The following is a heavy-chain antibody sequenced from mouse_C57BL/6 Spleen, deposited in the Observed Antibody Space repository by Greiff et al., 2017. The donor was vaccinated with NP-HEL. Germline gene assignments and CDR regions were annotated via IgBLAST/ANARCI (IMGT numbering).Heavy chain of an antibody. V-gene: IGHV1-55*01. CDR3: ARKRNYYGSSYPDY. Sequence: VQLQQPGAELVKPGASVKMSCKASGYTFTSYWITWVKQRPGQGLEWIGDIYPGSGSTNYNEKFKSKATLTVDTSSSTAYMQLSSLTSEDSAVYYCARKRNYYGSSYPDYWGQGTTLTVSS. J-gene: IGHJ2*01. D-gene: IGHD1-1*01. CDR2: IYPGSGST. CDR1: GYTFTSYW.